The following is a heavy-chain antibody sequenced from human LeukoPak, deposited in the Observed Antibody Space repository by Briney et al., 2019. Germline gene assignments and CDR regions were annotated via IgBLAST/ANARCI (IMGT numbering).Heavy chain of an antibody. J-gene: IGHJ4*02. D-gene: IGHD6-13*01. CDR2: ISGSGGST. CDR1: GFTFSDYA. V-gene: IGHV3-23*01. Sequence: GGSLRLSCAASGFTFSDYAMSWVRQAPGKGLERVSAISGSGGSTHYADSVKGRFTISRDNPKNTLYLQMNSLRGEDTALYYCAKAFGSPGYSSSWYSPHFWGQGTLVTVPS. CDR3: AKAFGSPGYSSSWYSPHF.